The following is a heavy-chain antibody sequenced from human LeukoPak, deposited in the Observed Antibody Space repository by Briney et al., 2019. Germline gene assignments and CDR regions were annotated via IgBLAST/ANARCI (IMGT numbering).Heavy chain of an antibody. D-gene: IGHD3-9*01. CDR2: VSAYNGKT. CDR3: ARDVYYDILTGYRKTHNWFDP. CDR1: GYTFTSYG. J-gene: IGHJ5*02. V-gene: IGHV1-18*01. Sequence: ASVKVSCKASGYTFTSYGISWVRQAPGQGLEWMGWVSAYNGKTNYAQKLQGRVTMTTDTSTSTAYMELRSLRSDDTAVYYCARDVYYDILTGYRKTHNWFDPWGQGTLVTVSS.